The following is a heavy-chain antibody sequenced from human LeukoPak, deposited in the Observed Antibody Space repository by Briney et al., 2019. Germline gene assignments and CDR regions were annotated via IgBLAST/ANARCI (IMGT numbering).Heavy chain of an antibody. CDR1: GGSISSSNW. CDR3: AAGLNDYGDYDLDY. D-gene: IGHD4-17*01. CDR2: IYHSGST. V-gene: IGHV4-4*02. Sequence: SGTLFLTCAVSGGSISSSNWWSWVRQPPGKGLEWIGEIYHSGSTNYNPSLKSRVTISVDKSKNQFSLKLSSVTAADTAVYYCAAGLNDYGDYDLDYWGQGTLVTVSS. J-gene: IGHJ4*02.